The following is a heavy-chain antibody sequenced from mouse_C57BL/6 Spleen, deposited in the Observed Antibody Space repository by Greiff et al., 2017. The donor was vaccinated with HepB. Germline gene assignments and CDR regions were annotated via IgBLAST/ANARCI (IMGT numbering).Heavy chain of an antibody. CDR2: ISNGGGST. J-gene: IGHJ1*03. V-gene: IGHV5-12*01. CDR1: GFTFSDYY. D-gene: IGHD1-1*01. CDR3: ARQDYYGSSYWYFDV. Sequence: EVQLVESGGGLVQPGGSLKLSCAASGFTFSDYYMYWVRQTPEKRLEWVAYISNGGGSTYYPDTVKGRFTISRDNAKNTLYLQMSRLKSEDTAMYYWARQDYYGSSYWYFDVWGTGTTVTVSS.